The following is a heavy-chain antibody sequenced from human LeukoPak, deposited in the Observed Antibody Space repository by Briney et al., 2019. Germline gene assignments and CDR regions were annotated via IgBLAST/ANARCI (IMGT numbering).Heavy chain of an antibody. V-gene: IGHV1-24*01. CDR2: FDPEDGET. CDR1: GYTLTELS. D-gene: IGHD2-21*02. J-gene: IGHJ4*02. CDR3: AREPLGCGGDCHFDY. Sequence: ASVKVSCKVSGYTLTELSMHWVRQAPGKGLEWMGGFDPEDGETIYAQKFQGRVTMTEDTSTDTAYMELSSLRYEDTAVYYCAREPLGCGGDCHFDYWGQGTLVTVSS.